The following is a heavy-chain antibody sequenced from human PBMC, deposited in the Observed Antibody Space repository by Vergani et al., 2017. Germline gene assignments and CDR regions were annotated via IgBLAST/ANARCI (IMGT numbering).Heavy chain of an antibody. D-gene: IGHD6-19*01. CDR3: ARESSGWVVGYFDF. CDR1: GFTFGDYG. V-gene: IGHV3-9*01. Sequence: EVQLVESGGGLVQPGRSLRLSCAGTGFTFGDYGMHWVRQGPGKGLEWVSGISWNSGSTDYADSVKGRFTISRDNAKNSLYLQMNSLRAEDTALYYCARESSGWVVGYFDFWGQGTLVTVSS. J-gene: IGHJ4*02. CDR2: ISWNSGST.